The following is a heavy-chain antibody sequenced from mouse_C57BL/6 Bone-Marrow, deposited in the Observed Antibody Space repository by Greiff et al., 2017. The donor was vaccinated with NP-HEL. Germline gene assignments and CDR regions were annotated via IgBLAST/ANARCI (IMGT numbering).Heavy chain of an antibody. CDR2: IDPENGDT. D-gene: IGHD3-2*02. J-gene: IGHJ3*01. Sequence: EVQLQQSGAELVRPGASVKLSCTASGFNIKDDYMHWVKQRPEQGLEWIGWIDPENGDTEYASKFQGKATITADTSSNTAYLQLSSLTSEDTAVYYCTTLDSSGYVFAYWGQGTLVTVSA. V-gene: IGHV14-4*01. CDR1: GFNIKDDY. CDR3: TTLDSSGYVFAY.